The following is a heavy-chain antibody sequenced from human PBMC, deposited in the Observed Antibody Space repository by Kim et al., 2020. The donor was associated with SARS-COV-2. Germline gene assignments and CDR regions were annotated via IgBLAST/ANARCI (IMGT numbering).Heavy chain of an antibody. Sequence: GGSLRLSCAASGFSISDYGMHWVRQAPGKGLEWVAIIWYDGSNEYYADSVTGRFTISRDNSRDTLYLQMNSLIAEDTAVYYCARSITTTTRRRGGSFYRYDTQGFYYHYYAMDVWGQGTTVTVTS. J-gene: IGHJ6*02. CDR2: IWYDGSNE. V-gene: IGHV3-33*01. D-gene: IGHD3-3*01. CDR3: ARSITTTTRRRGGSFYRYDTQGFYYHYYAMDV. CDR1: GFSISDYG.